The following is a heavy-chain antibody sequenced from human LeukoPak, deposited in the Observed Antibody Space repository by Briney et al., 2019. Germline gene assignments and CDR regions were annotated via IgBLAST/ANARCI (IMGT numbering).Heavy chain of an antibody. V-gene: IGHV1-2*02. D-gene: IGHD6-13*01. CDR2: INPNSGGT. J-gene: IGHJ4*02. CDR3: ARGLGAAAAIIDY. Sequence: ASVNVSFKSSGYTFTGYYMHWVRQAPGQGLEWMGWINPNSGGTNYAQKFQGRVTMTRDTSISTAYMELSRLRSDDTAVYYCARGLGAAAAIIDYWGQGTLVTVSS. CDR1: GYTFTGYY.